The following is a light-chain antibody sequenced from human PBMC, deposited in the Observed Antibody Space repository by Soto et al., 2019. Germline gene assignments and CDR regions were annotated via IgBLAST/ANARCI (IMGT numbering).Light chain of an antibody. CDR2: AAS. CDR1: QSIRSHY. CDR3: QHYVSSPPWT. J-gene: IGKJ1*01. V-gene: IGKV3-20*01. Sequence: EIVLTQSPGTLSLSPGERATLSCRASQSIRSHYLAWYRQKPGQPPRLLIYAASARAAGIPDRFSGSGSGTDFTLTISRLEPEDFAVYYCQHYVSSPPWTFGQGTKVDIK.